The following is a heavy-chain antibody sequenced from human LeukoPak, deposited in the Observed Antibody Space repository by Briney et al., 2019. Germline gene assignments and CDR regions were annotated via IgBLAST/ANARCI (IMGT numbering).Heavy chain of an antibody. Sequence: SETLSLTCTVSGGSINNYYWTWIRQPPGKGLEWIGYIYYSGSTDYNPSLKSRVTISVDTSKNQFSLKLSSVTAADTAVYYCARALYSSGWFHDYWGQGTLVTVSS. CDR2: IYYSGST. CDR1: GGSINNYY. D-gene: IGHD6-19*01. V-gene: IGHV4-59*01. J-gene: IGHJ4*02. CDR3: ARALYSSGWFHDY.